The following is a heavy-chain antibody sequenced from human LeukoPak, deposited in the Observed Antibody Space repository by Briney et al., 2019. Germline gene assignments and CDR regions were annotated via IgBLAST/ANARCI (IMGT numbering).Heavy chain of an antibody. D-gene: IGHD2-15*01. CDR2: ISSSGSTI. J-gene: IGHJ3*02. V-gene: IGHV3-11*01. CDR1: GFTFSDYY. CDR3: ARDKSPIQDLAFDI. Sequence: GGSLRLSCAASGFTFSDYYVSWIRQAPGKGLEWVSYISSSGSTIYYADSVKGRFTISRDNAKNSLYLQMNSLRAEDTAVYYCARDKSPIQDLAFDIWGQGTMVTVSS.